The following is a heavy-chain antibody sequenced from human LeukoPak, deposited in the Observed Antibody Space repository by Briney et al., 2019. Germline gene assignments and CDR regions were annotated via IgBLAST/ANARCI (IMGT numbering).Heavy chain of an antibody. CDR3: ARRYFDFWGGLQGNVNYFSYFMNL. J-gene: IGHJ6*03. CDR2: ISYDDGSEK. D-gene: IGHD3-3*01. CDR1: GFTFSNYA. V-gene: IGHV3-30*04. Sequence: QPGRSLRLSCTASGFTFSNYAMYWVRQAPGKGLEWVALISYDDGSEKHYGDSVKGRFTISRDNSKNTLYLQMNSLRPDDTAVYYCARRYFDFWGGLQGNVNYFSYFMNLWGTGTTVIVSS.